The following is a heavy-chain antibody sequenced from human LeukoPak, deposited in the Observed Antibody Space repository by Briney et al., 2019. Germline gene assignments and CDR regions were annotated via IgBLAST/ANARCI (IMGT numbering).Heavy chain of an antibody. CDR3: ARGAGWFGELLFDY. Sequence: GASVKVSCKASGYTFTSYDINWVRQATGQGLEWMGWMIPNSGNTGYAQKFQGRVTMTRNTSISTAYMELSSLRSEDTAVYYCARGAGWFGELLFDYWGQGTLVTVSS. CDR2: MIPNSGNT. V-gene: IGHV1-8*01. D-gene: IGHD3-10*01. CDR1: GYTFTSYD. J-gene: IGHJ4*02.